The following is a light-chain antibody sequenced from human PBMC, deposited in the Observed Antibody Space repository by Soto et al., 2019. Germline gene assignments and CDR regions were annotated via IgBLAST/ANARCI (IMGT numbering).Light chain of an antibody. V-gene: IGKV3-20*01. J-gene: IGKJ5*01. Sequence: EIVLTQSPGTLSLSPGERATLSCRASQSVSSSYLAWYQQKPGQAPRLLIYGASSRATGIPDRFSGSGSGTDFPLTISRLEPEDFAVYYCQQYGSSLPTFGQGTRLEIK. CDR1: QSVSSSY. CDR2: GAS. CDR3: QQYGSSLPT.